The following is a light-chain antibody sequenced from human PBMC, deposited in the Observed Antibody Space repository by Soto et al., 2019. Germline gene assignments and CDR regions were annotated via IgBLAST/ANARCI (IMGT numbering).Light chain of an antibody. CDR1: RNVGSSY. J-gene: IGKJ5*01. CDR2: GAS. Sequence: EIVLTQSPGTLSLSPGERAALSCRASRNVGSSYLSWYRQKPGQAPRLLIYGASTRAAGVPDRFSGSGSGTDFTLTISRLEPEDFAVYYCQQYGVSITFGQGTRLEIK. CDR3: QQYGVSIT. V-gene: IGKV3-20*01.